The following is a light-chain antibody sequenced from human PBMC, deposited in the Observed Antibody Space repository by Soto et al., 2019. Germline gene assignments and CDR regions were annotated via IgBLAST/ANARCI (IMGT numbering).Light chain of an antibody. V-gene: IGKV3-20*01. CDR1: QSVSDMY. Sequence: EIVLTQSPGTLSLSPGERATLSCRASQSVSDMYFAWYQQQPGQAPRLLIIASNRATGIPYRFSGSGSGTDFTLTISRMEPDDFGLYYCQHYGTSALFGPGTKVEIK. CDR3: QHYGTSAL. J-gene: IGKJ3*01. CDR2: IAS.